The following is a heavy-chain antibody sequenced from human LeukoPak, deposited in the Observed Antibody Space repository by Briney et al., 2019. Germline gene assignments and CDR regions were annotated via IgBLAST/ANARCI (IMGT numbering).Heavy chain of an antibody. CDR1: GFNFSNYG. Sequence: GRSLRLSCAASGFNFSNYGMNWVSQAPGKGLEWVAVIWHDGSNEYYADSVKGRFTISRDNSENTLYLQMNSLGAEDTAFYYCARGIVVAGTTGGYCDYWGQGALVTVSS. V-gene: IGHV3-33*01. J-gene: IGHJ4*02. CDR3: ARGIVVAGTTGGYCDY. CDR2: IWHDGSNE. D-gene: IGHD6-19*01.